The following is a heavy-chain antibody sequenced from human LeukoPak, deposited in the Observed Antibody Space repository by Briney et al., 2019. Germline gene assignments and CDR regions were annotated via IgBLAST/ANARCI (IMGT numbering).Heavy chain of an antibody. D-gene: IGHD2-2*01. V-gene: IGHV4-39*07. CDR1: GGSISSSSYY. CDR2: IYYSGST. CDR3: ARMKGYCSSTSCYLDY. J-gene: IGHJ4*02. Sequence: PSETLSLTCTVSGGSISSSSYYWGWIRQPPGKGLEWIGSIYYSGSTYYNPSLKSRVTMSVDTSKNQFSLKLSSVTAADTAVYYCARMKGYCSSTSCYLDYWGQGTLVTVSS.